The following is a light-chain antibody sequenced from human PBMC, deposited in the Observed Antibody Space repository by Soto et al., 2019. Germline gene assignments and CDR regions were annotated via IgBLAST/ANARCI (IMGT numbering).Light chain of an antibody. J-gene: IGLJ2*01. CDR1: SGHSNYA. CDR2: LNSDGSH. CDR3: QTWGTGLYVV. V-gene: IGLV4-69*01. Sequence: QLVLTQSPSASASLGASVNLTCTLSSGHSNYAIAWHQQQPEKGPRYLMKLNSDGSHSKGDGIPDRFSGSSSGAERYLTISSLQSEDEADYYCQTWGTGLYVVFGGGTKLTVL.